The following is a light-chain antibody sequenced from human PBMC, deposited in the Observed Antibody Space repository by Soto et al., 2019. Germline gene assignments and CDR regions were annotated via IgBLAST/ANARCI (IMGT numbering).Light chain of an antibody. Sequence: EIQMTQAASTLSGSVGDRVTITCRASQTISSWLAWYQQKPGKAPKLLIYEASTLKSGVPSRFSGSGSGTEFTLTISSLQPDDFATYYCQHSYSYPDAFGEGTNVDIK. CDR2: EAS. J-gene: IGKJ4*01. CDR3: QHSYSYPDA. CDR1: QTISSW. V-gene: IGKV1-5*03.